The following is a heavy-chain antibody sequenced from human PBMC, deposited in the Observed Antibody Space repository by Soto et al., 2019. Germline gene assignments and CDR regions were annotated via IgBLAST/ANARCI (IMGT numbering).Heavy chain of an antibody. CDR1: GFTFSSYS. Sequence: SLRLSCAASGFTFSSYSMNWVRQAPGKGLEWVSSISSSSSYIYYADSVKGRFTISRDNAKNSLYLQMNSLRAEDTAVYYCARDLLYYYGSGSLYSVWGQGTTVTVSS. CDR2: ISSSSSYI. CDR3: ARDLLYYYGSGSLYSV. D-gene: IGHD3-10*01. J-gene: IGHJ6*02. V-gene: IGHV3-21*01.